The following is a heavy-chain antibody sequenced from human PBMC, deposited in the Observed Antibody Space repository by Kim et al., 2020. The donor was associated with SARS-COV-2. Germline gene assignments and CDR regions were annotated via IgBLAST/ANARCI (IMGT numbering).Heavy chain of an antibody. Sequence: YSQTFQGRVTITRDTSARTAYMELSSLRSEDTAVYYCARGAITFGGVIAEWGQGTLVTVSS. CDR3: ARGAITFGGVIAE. D-gene: IGHD3-16*02. V-gene: IGHV1-3*01. J-gene: IGHJ4*02.